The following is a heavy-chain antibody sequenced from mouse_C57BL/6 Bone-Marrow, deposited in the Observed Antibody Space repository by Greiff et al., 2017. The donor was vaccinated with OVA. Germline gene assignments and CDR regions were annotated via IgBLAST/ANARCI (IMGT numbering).Heavy chain of an antibody. CDR3: TYYDYDRGGFDY. V-gene: IGHV6-3*01. J-gene: IGHJ2*01. Sequence: EVQLVESGGGLVQPGGSMELSCVASGFTFSNYWMNWVRQSPEKGLEWVAQIRLKSDNYATHYAESVKGRFTISRDDSKSSVYLQMNNLRAEDTGIYYCTYYDYDRGGFDYWGQGTTLTVSS. CDR1: GFTFSNYW. D-gene: IGHD2-4*01. CDR2: IRLKSDNYAT.